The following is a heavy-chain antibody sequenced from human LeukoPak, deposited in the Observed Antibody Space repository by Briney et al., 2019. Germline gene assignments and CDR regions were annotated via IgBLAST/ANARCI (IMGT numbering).Heavy chain of an antibody. CDR2: ISGSGGST. V-gene: IGHV3-23*01. CDR1: GFTFSSYA. J-gene: IGHJ4*02. D-gene: IGHD4-17*01. Sequence: PGGSLRLSCAASGFTFSSYAMYWVRQAPGKGLEWVSTISGSGGSTYYADSVKRRFTISRDNSKNTLYLQMNSLRAEDTAVYYCAKDGLRGDFDYWGQGTLVTVSS. CDR3: AKDGLRGDFDY.